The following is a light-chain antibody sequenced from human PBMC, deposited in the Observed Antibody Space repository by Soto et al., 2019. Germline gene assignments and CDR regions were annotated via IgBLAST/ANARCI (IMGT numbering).Light chain of an antibody. V-gene: IGKV3-15*01. CDR3: QQYGSSPT. CDR1: QSVSSN. J-gene: IGKJ1*01. Sequence: EIVMTQSPATLSVSPGETATLSCRASQSVSSNLAWYQQKPGQAPSLLIYGASTRATDIPPRFSGSGSGTEFTLTISSLQSEDFAVYYCQQYGSSPTFGQGTKVDIK. CDR2: GAS.